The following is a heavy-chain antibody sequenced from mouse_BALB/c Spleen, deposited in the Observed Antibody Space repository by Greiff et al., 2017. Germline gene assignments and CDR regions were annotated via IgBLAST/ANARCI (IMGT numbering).Heavy chain of an antibody. Sequence: QVQLKQSGAELMKPGASVKISCKATGYTFSSYWIEWVKQRPGHGLEWIGEILPGSGSTNYNEKFKGKATFTADTSSNTAYMQLSSLTSEDSAVYCCARRNYRYDYWGQGTTLTVSS. D-gene: IGHD2-14*01. CDR3: ARRNYRYDY. CDR1: GYTFSSYW. V-gene: IGHV1-9*01. CDR2: ILPGSGST. J-gene: IGHJ2*01.